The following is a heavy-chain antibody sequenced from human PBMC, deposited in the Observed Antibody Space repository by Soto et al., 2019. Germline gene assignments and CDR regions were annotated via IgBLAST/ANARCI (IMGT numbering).Heavy chain of an antibody. CDR1: GGTFSSYA. CDR3: ATYYDILTGPYGMDV. J-gene: IGHJ6*02. V-gene: IGHV1-2*04. Sequence: ASVKVSCKASGGTFSSYAISWVRQAPGQGLEWMGWINPISGGTNYAQKFQGWVTMTRDTSISTAYMELSRLRSDDTAVYYCATYYDILTGPYGMDVWGQGTTVTVSS. D-gene: IGHD3-9*01. CDR2: INPISGGT.